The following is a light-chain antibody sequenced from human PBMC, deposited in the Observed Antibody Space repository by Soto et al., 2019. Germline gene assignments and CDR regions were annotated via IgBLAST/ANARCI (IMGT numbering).Light chain of an antibody. CDR2: NND. CDR1: GSNIGPNY. Sequence: QSVLTQPPSASGTPGQRVTMSCSGSGSNIGPNYVYWFQQLPGTAPKLVIYNNDQRPSGVPDRFSGSKSGTSASLGISGLRSEDEADYYCAAWDDTLSGRVFGGGTELTVL. J-gene: IGLJ3*02. V-gene: IGLV1-47*02. CDR3: AAWDDTLSGRV.